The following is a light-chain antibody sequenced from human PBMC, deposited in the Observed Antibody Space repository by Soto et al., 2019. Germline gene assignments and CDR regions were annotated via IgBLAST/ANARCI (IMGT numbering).Light chain of an antibody. J-gene: IGKJ1*01. CDR2: DVS. V-gene: IGKV1-5*01. CDR1: QGINSY. Sequence: DIQMTQSPSVMSASVGDRVTITCRASQGINSYLAWYQQKPGKAPKLLIYDVSSLESGVPSRFSGSGSETEFTLTISSLQPDDSAIYYCQQYNTFWTFGQGTKVDIK. CDR3: QQYNTFWT.